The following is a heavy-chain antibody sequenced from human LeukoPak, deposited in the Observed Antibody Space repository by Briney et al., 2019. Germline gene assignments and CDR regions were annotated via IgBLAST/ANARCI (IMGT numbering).Heavy chain of an antibody. CDR2: IIPIFGTA. D-gene: IGHD3-3*01. Sequence: SVKVSCKASGGTFSSYAISWVRQAPGQGLEWMGGIIPIFGTANYAQKFQGRVTITTDESTSTAYMELSSLRSEDTAVYYCARVQNDFWSGYSTYYYYYYMDVWGKGTTVTVSS. J-gene: IGHJ6*03. V-gene: IGHV1-69*05. CDR3: ARVQNDFWSGYSTYYYYYYMDV. CDR1: GGTFSSYA.